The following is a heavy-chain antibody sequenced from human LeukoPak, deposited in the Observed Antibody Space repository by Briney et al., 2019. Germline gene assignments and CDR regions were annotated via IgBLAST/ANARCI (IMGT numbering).Heavy chain of an antibody. V-gene: IGHV4-39*07. J-gene: IGHJ4*02. Sequence: SETLSLTCTVSGGSISSSSFYWGWIRQPPGKGLEWIGSIYYTRSTYYNPSLKSRVTISLNTSKNQFSLKLTSVTAADTAVYYCARSSWDYFDSWGQGTLVTVSS. CDR2: IYYTRST. D-gene: IGHD6-13*01. CDR3: ARSSWDYFDS. CDR1: GGSISSSSFY.